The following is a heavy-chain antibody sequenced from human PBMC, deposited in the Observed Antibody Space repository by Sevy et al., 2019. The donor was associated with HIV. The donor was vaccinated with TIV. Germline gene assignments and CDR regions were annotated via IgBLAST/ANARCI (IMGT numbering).Heavy chain of an antibody. J-gene: IGHJ1*01. D-gene: IGHD3-22*01. CDR1: GITFSNVW. CDR2: ISGSGGTK. CDR3: AKNHYELVSYFEH. V-gene: IGHV3-23*01. Sequence: GGSLRLSCVASGITFSNVWMSWLRQAPGKGLEWVASISGSGGTKYYAGSVRGRFSISRDDSEDTVYLQMSSLRAEDTAVYYCAKNHYELVSYFEHWGQGTLVTVSS.